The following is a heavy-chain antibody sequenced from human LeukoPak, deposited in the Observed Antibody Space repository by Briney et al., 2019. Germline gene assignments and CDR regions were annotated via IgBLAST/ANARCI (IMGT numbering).Heavy chain of an antibody. CDR1: NGSINSYY. CDR2: VHDSGRT. CDR3: ARDLRWGYSSSWYWFDP. D-gene: IGHD6-13*01. Sequence: TSETLSLTCTVSNGSINSYYWSWVRQPPGKGLEWIGYVHDSGRTKYNPSLKSRVTISVDTSKNHFSLRVTSVTAADTAVYYCARDLRWGYSSSWYWFDPWGQGTLVTVSS. V-gene: IGHV4-59*01. J-gene: IGHJ5*02.